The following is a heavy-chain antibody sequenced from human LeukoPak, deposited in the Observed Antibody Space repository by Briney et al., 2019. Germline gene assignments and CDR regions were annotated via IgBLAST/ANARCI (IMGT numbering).Heavy chain of an antibody. V-gene: IGHV4-59*01. D-gene: IGHD1-1*01. CDR3: AKVIGWKWAFDI. J-gene: IGHJ3*02. Sequence: PSETLSLTCSVSGGSISSYYWSWIRQPPGKGLEWIAYIYYSGSTDYNPSLKSRVTISVDTSKNQFSLKLNSVTAADTAVYYCAKVIGWKWAFDIWGQGTMVTVSS. CDR1: GGSISSYY. CDR2: IYYSGST.